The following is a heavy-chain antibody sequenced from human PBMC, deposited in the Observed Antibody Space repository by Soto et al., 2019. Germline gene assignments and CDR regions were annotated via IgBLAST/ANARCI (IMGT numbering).Heavy chain of an antibody. Sequence: QVQLQESGPGLVKPSGTLSLTCAVSGGSISSSHWWTWVRQSPGKGLEYIGEISHSGTSNSNPSLKSRVTLSVDKSKNHFSLTLTSVTAADTAVYYCARVVLTITRGAFDAWGQATLVIVSS. CDR3: ARVVLTITRGAFDA. V-gene: IGHV4-4*02. CDR1: GGSISSSHW. J-gene: IGHJ3*01. D-gene: IGHD3-9*01. CDR2: ISHSGTS.